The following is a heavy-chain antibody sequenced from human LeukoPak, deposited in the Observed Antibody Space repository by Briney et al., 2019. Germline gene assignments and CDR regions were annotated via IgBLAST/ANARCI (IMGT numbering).Heavy chain of an antibody. V-gene: IGHV1-18*01. J-gene: IGHJ4*02. CDR1: GYTFTSYG. Sequence: ASVKVSCKASGYTFTSYGISWVRQAPGQGLEWMGWISAYNGNTNYAQKLQGRVTMTTDTSTSTAYMELRSLRSDDTAVYYCATMGTTMVRGVITMRAYYFDYWGQGTLVTVSS. CDR3: ATMGTTMVRGVITMRAYYFDY. CDR2: ISAYNGNT. D-gene: IGHD3-10*01.